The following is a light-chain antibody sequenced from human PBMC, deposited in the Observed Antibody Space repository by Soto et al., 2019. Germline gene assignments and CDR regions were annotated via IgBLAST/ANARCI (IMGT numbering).Light chain of an antibody. Sequence: QSVLTQPPSASGTPGQRVTISCSGSSSNIGSNYVYWYQQLPGTATKLLIYRNNQRPSGVTDRFSGSKSGTSASLAISGLRSEDEADYYCAAWDDSLSGRVFGGGTKLTVL. CDR1: SSNIGSNY. V-gene: IGLV1-47*01. CDR3: AAWDDSLSGRV. CDR2: RNN. J-gene: IGLJ2*01.